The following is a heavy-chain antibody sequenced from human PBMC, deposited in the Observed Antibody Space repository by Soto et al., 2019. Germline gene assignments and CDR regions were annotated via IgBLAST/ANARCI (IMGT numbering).Heavy chain of an antibody. CDR3: ARPPLGGA. CDR2: IYYSGST. J-gene: IGHJ5*02. V-gene: IGHV4-61*01. CDR1: GGSVSSGSYY. Sequence: SETLSLTCTVSGGSVSSGSYYWSWIRQPPGKGLEWIGYIYYSGSTNYNPSLKSRVTISVDTSKNQFSLKLSSVTAADTAVYYCARPPLGGAWGQGTLVTVSS. D-gene: IGHD3-16*01.